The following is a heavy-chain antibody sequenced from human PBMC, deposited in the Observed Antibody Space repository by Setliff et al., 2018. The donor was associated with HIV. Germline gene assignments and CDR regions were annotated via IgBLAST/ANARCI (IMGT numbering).Heavy chain of an antibody. CDR3: ARVGVYVWGSYRYLDY. CDR1: GYTFTSYA. V-gene: IGHV1-3*01. CDR2: INAGNGNT. Sequence: ASVKVSCKASGYTFTSYAMHWVRQAPGQRLEWMGWINAGNGNTKYSQEFQGRVTITRDTSASTAYMELSSLRSEDTAVYYCARVGVYVWGSYRYLDYWGQGTLVTVSS. J-gene: IGHJ4*02. D-gene: IGHD3-16*02.